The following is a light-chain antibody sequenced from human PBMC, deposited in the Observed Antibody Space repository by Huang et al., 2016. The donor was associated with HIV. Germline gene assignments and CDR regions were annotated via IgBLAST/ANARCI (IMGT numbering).Light chain of an antibody. V-gene: IGKV3-11*01. Sequence: ETVLTQSPATLSLSTGERATISCRASQSVNSYLACYQQKPGQTPRLLIYDASNRATCIPARFSGSGSGTDFTLTISSLEPEDFAVYYCQQRKYWPPITFGQGTRLEIK. CDR1: QSVNSY. CDR3: QQRKYWPPIT. J-gene: IGKJ5*01. CDR2: DAS.